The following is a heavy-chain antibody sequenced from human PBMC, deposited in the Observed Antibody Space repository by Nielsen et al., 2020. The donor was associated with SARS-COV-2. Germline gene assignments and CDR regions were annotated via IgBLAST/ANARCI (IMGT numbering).Heavy chain of an antibody. J-gene: IGHJ6*03. CDR1: GFTFSDHY. V-gene: IGHV3-53*01. CDR3: VRDAIPRDHAASWVDDLVLRYLEVEADYMDV. D-gene: IGHD3-3*01. Sequence: GGSLRLSCAASGFTFSDHYMDWVRQAPGKGLEWVSIIYSDGSTYYAGSVKGRLTISRDNSKNTLYLQMNSLRAEDTAVYYCVRDAIPRDHAASWVDDLVLRYLEVEADYMDVWGRGTTVTVSS. CDR2: IYSDGST.